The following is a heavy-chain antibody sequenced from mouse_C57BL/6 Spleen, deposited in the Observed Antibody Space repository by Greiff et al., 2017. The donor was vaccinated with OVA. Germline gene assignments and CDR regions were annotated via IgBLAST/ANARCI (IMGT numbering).Heavy chain of an antibody. D-gene: IGHD1-1*01. V-gene: IGHV1-52*01. Sequence: VQLQQPGAELVRPGSSVKLSCKASGYTFTSYWMHWVKQRPIQGLEWIGNIDPSDSETHYNQKFKDKATLTVDKSSSTAYMQLSSLTSEDSAVYYCARRRGSFPLYFDYWGQGTTLTVSS. CDR1: GYTFTSYW. J-gene: IGHJ2*01. CDR2: IDPSDSET. CDR3: ARRRGSFPLYFDY.